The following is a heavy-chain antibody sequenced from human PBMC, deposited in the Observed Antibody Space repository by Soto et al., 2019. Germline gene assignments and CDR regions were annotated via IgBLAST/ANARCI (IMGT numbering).Heavy chain of an antibody. CDR1: GFTFSSCG. CDR3: AKDERASSAWYTGYYYYGMDV. D-gene: IGHD6-19*01. CDR2: IPYDGNNK. V-gene: IGHV3-30*18. Sequence: GGSLRLSCAASGFTFSSCGMHWVRPAPGKVLEWVAVIPYDGNNKYYADSVKGRFTISRDNSQNTLYLQMNSLRGEDTALYYCAKDERASSAWYTGYYYYGMDVWGQGTTVTVSS. J-gene: IGHJ6*02.